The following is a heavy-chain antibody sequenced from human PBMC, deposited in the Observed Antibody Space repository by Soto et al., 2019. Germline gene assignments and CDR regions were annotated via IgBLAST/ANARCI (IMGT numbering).Heavy chain of an antibody. J-gene: IGHJ5*02. V-gene: IGHV4-38-2*01. CDR2: MFHSGST. CDR3: ARGRTVMVPTVGWFDP. D-gene: IGHD2-2*01. CDR1: GYSISSGYY. Sequence: PSETLSLTCAVSGYSISSGYYWGWIRQPPGKGLEWIGSMFHSGSTYYNPSLKSRITISVDTSKNQFSLKLSSVTAADTAVYYCARGRTVMVPTVGWFDPWGHGTLVTVSS.